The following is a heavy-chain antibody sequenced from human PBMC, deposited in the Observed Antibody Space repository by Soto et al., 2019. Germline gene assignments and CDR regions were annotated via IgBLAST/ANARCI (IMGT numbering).Heavy chain of an antibody. D-gene: IGHD6-19*01. Sequence: GGSLRLSCAASGFTFSSYGMHWVRQAPGKGLEWVAVIWYDGSNKYYADSVKGRFTISRDNSKNTLYLQMNSLRAEDTAVYYCARDHGRGLQWLLPDYWGQGTLVTVSS. CDR3: ARDHGRGLQWLLPDY. V-gene: IGHV3-33*01. J-gene: IGHJ4*02. CDR1: GFTFSSYG. CDR2: IWYDGSNK.